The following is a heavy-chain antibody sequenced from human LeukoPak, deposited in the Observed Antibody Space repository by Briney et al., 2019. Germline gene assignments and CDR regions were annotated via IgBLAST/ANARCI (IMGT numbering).Heavy chain of an antibody. V-gene: IGHV3-30*18. CDR2: ISYDGSNK. J-gene: IGHJ4*02. Sequence: GGSLRLSCAASGFTFSSYGMHWVRQAPGKGLEWVAVISYDGSNKYYADSVKGRFTISRDNSKNTLYLQMNSLRAEDTAVYYCAKDFGEYCSGGSCYDGFDYWGQGTLVTVSS. CDR3: AKDFGEYCSGGSCYDGFDY. D-gene: IGHD2-15*01. CDR1: GFTFSSYG.